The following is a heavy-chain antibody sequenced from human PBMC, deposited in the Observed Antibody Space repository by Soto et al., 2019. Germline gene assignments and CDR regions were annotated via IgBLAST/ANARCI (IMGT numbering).Heavy chain of an antibody. V-gene: IGHV3-13*01. CDR1: GFTFSSYD. D-gene: IGHD6-13*01. CDR2: IGTAGDT. CDR3: ARDLRHGSSWSMDV. J-gene: IGHJ6*02. Sequence: EVQLVESGGGLVQPGGSLRLSCAASGFTFSSYDMHWVRQATGKGLEWVSTIGTAGDTYYPGSVKGRFTISRENAKNSLYLQMNSLRAWDTAVYYCARDLRHGSSWSMDVWGQGTTVTVSS.